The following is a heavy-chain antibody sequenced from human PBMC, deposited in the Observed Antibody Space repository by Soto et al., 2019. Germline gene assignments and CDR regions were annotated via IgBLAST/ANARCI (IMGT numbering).Heavy chain of an antibody. CDR2: INQDGGEK. CDR3: ARARMRYTTIKTGDFDS. J-gene: IGHJ4*02. Sequence: GGSLRLSCVGSGFTFNTYWMSWVRQAPGKGLEWVANINQDGGEKYYVDSVMGRFTISRDNAKSSLFLQMDSLRPEDTALYYCARARMRYTTIKTGDFDSWGQGTVVTVSS. V-gene: IGHV3-7*01. CDR1: GFTFNTYW. D-gene: IGHD7-27*01.